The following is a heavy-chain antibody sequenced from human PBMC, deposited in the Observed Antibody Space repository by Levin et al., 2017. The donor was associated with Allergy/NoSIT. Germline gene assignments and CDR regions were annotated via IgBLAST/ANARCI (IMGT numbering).Heavy chain of an antibody. V-gene: IGHV4-39*07. CDR3: ARGNDHYDTSGYPEF. D-gene: IGHD3-22*01. CDR1: GGSISSSSYY. J-gene: IGHJ4*02. Sequence: SETLSLTCTVSGGSISSSSYYWGWVRQPPGKGLEWIGSIYYDGTTYYNPSLKRRITISLDTSKDQFSLNLRSVTAADTAVYYCARGNDHYDTSGYPEFWRQGTLVTVSS. CDR2: IYYDGTT.